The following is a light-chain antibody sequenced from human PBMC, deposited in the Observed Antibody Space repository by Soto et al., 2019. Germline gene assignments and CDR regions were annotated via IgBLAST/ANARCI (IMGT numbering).Light chain of an antibody. CDR3: SSYSSRSRHV. V-gene: IGLV2-14*01. CDR1: SSDVGNYDY. CDR2: EVN. Sequence: QLVLTQPASVSGSPGQSITISCTGTSSDVGNYDYVSWYQQYPGKAPKLMIYEVNDRPSGVSYRFSGSKSGNTASLTISGLQAEDEADYYCSSYSSRSRHVFGTGTKLTVL. J-gene: IGLJ1*01.